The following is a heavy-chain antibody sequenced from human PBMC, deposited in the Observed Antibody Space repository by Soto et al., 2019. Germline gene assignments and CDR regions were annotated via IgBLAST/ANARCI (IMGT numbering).Heavy chain of an antibody. V-gene: IGHV3-72*01. CDR2: TRNKANSYTT. D-gene: IGHD4-17*01. Sequence: EVQLVESGGGLVQPGGSLRLSCAASGFSISDHYMDWVRQAPGKGLEWVGRTRNKANSYTTEFAASVKGRFTISRDDSKNSLYLQMNSLKTEDTDVYYCARAWTPVTDVAFDIWGQGTMVTVSS. CDR3: ARAWTPVTDVAFDI. J-gene: IGHJ3*02. CDR1: GFSISDHY.